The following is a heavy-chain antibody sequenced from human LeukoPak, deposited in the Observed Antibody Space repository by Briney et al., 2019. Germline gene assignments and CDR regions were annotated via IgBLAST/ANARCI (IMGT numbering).Heavy chain of an antibody. Sequence: PGGSLRLSCAASGFTVSNDYMAWVRQAPGRGLEWVSLIYGDGTTFYTDSVKGRFTISRDNFKNTLYLQMSSLRPEDTALYYCARDRPGAQSWVALDPWGQGTLVTVSS. CDR3: ARDRPGAQSWVALDP. J-gene: IGHJ5*02. CDR1: GFTVSNDY. CDR2: IYGDGTT. V-gene: IGHV3-66*02. D-gene: IGHD3-10*01.